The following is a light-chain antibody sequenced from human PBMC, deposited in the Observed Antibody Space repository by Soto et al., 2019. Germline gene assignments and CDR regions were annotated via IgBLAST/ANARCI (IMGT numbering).Light chain of an antibody. V-gene: IGKV1-9*01. CDR1: LRISGY. CDR2: SAS. J-gene: IGKJ4*01. CDR3: QQLDRSPCT. Sequence: DIQLTQSPSFLSASVGDRVTMTCRASLRISGYLAWYQQKPGKVPRLLIYSASSLQSGVPSRFSGSGSGTEFTRTITSLQPEDFASYYCQQLDRSPCTFGGGTKVE.